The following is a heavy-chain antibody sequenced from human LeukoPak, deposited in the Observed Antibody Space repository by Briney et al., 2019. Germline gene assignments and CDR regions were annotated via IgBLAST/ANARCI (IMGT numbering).Heavy chain of an antibody. CDR2: INPNSGGT. Sequence: ASVKVSCKASGYTFTGYYMHWVRQAPGQGLEWMGWINPNSGGTNYAQNFQGRVTMTRDTSISTAYMELSRLRSDDTAVYYCAREGRRRQLWHRDDAFDIWGQGTMVTVSS. CDR1: GYTFTGYY. CDR3: AREGRRRQLWHRDDAFDI. J-gene: IGHJ3*02. V-gene: IGHV1-2*02. D-gene: IGHD5-18*01.